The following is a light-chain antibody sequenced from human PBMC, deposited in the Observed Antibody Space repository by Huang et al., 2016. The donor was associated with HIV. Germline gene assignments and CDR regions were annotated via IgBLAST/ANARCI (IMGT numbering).Light chain of an antibody. J-gene: IGKJ1*01. V-gene: IGKV3-15*01. CDR2: GAC. Sequence: EIVMTQSPATLSVSPGERATLSCRASQSVSSNLAWYRQKPGQAPRLLIYGACTRATGIQARFSGSGSGTEVTLTISSLQSEDFAVYYCQQYNNWAGTFGQGTKVEIK. CDR1: QSVSSN. CDR3: QQYNNWAGT.